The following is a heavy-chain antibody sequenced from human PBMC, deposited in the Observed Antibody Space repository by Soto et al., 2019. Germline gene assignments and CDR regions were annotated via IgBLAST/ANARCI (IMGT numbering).Heavy chain of an antibody. J-gene: IGHJ5*02. CDR1: GYTFTSYA. Sequence: ASVKVSCKASGYTFTSYAMHWVRQAPGQRLEWMGWINAGNGNTKYSQKFQGRVTITRDTSASTAYMELSSLRSEDTAVYYCAIDFKTGYYISWFDPWGEGPLVT. CDR3: AIDFKTGYYISWFDP. V-gene: IGHV1-3*01. D-gene: IGHD3-9*01. CDR2: INAGNGNT.